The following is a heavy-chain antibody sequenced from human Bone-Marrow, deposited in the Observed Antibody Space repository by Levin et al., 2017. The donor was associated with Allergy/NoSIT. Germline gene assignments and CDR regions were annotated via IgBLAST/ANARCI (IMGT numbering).Heavy chain of an antibody. J-gene: IGHJ4*02. CDR1: VFTVRSTY. D-gene: IGHD6-13*01. Sequence: GESLKISCTASVFTVRSTYMSWVRQAPGKGLEWVSTIYSGGSTYYADSVKGRFDISRDNPKNTLYLHMNSLRVEDTAVYYCAREAGYPDYWGQGILVTVSS. CDR2: IYSGGST. V-gene: IGHV3-53*01. CDR3: AREAGYPDY.